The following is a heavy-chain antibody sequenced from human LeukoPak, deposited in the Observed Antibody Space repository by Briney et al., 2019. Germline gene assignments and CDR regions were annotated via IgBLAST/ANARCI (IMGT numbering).Heavy chain of an antibody. D-gene: IGHD4-11*01. V-gene: IGHV1-69*05. J-gene: IGHJ6*03. CDR1: GGTFSSYA. CDR3: ARDGDYLPPYYYYYYYMDV. Sequence: SVKVSCKASGGTFSSYAISRVRQAPGQGLEWMGRIIPIFGTANYAQKCQGRDTMTTDESTSTAYMELSSLRSEDTAVYYCARDGDYLPPYYYYYYYMDVWGKGTPVTVSS. CDR2: IIPIFGTA.